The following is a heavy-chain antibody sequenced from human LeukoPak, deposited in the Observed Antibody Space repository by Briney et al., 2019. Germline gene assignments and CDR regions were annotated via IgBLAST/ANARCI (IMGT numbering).Heavy chain of an antibody. CDR1: GYTFTGYY. CDR3: AREGLRGATIKNSLDI. Sequence: ASVKVSRKASGYTFTGYYIHWVRQAPGQGLEWMGWINPNSGGINYIQKFQGWVTMTRDTSISTAYMELSRLTSDDTAVYYCAREGLRGATIKNSLDIWGQGTMVTVSS. V-gene: IGHV1-2*04. J-gene: IGHJ3*02. D-gene: IGHD1-26*01. CDR2: INPNSGGI.